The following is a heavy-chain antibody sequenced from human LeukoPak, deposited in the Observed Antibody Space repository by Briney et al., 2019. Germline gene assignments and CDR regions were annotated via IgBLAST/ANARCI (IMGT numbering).Heavy chain of an antibody. CDR1: GGSFSGYY. Sequence: PSETLSLTCAVYGGSFSGYYWSWIRQPPGQGLEWIGEINHSGSTNYNPSLKSRVTISVDTPKNQFSLKLSSVTAADTAVYYCASVYPSGYYFDYWGQGTLVTVSS. J-gene: IGHJ4*02. D-gene: IGHD3-16*02. V-gene: IGHV4-34*01. CDR3: ASVYPSGYYFDY. CDR2: INHSGST.